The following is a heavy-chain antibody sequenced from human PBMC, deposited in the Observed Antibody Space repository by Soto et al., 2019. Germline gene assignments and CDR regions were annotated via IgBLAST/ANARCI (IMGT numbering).Heavy chain of an antibody. CDR3: ATALGAGFGELSENWFDP. D-gene: IGHD3-10*01. CDR2: IYHSGST. CDR1: GYSISSGYY. J-gene: IGHJ5*02. V-gene: IGHV4-38-2*01. Sequence: KASETLSLTCAVSGYSISSGYYWGWIRQPPGKGLEWIGSIYHSGSTYYNPSLKSRVTISVDTSKNQFSLKLSSVTAADTAVYYWATALGAGFGELSENWFDPWRQGTLVTVSS.